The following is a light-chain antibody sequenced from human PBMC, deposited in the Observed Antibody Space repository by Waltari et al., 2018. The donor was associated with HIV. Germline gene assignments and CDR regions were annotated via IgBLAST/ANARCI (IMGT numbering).Light chain of an antibody. CDR1: KLGDKY. CDR3: QAWDSSAVV. J-gene: IGLJ2*01. CDR2: QDT. Sequence: SYELTQPPSVSVSPGQTASITCSGDKLGDKYVFWYQQRPGQSPVLVIYQDTGRPSGIPERLSGSNSGNTATLTISGTQAMDEADYYCQAWDSSAVVFGGGTKLTVL. V-gene: IGLV3-1*01.